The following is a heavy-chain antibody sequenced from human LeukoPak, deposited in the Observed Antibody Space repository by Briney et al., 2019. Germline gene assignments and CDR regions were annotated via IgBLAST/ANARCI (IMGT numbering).Heavy chain of an antibody. CDR2: ITSGGNT. J-gene: IGHJ4*02. D-gene: IGHD2-15*01. CDR3: ANYCSGGNCYSGLY. Sequence: QPGGSLRLSCAASRFIFSNYAMTWVRQAPRRGLQWVSTITSGGNTYYADSVKGRFTISRDNSKNTLYLQMIRLRAEDTAVYYCANYCSGGNCYSGLYWGQGTLVTVSS. V-gene: IGHV3-23*01. CDR1: RFIFSNYA.